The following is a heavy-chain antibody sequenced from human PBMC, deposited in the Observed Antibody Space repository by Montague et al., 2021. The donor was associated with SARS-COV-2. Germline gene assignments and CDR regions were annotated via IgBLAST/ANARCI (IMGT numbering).Heavy chain of an antibody. J-gene: IGHJ4*02. V-gene: IGHV4-59*01. CDR2: MYLNGRA. Sequence: SETLSLTCTVSGGSMSYFNWFWIRHPPGTEPDLVCNMYLNGRADYNHSPTVRVPITMDTSKNQLSLYLTSVTAADTAMYFCAGDWDSGSYRHYVDSWGQGIRATVSS. CDR1: GGSMSYFN. CDR3: AGDWDSGSYRHYVDS. D-gene: IGHD1-26*01.